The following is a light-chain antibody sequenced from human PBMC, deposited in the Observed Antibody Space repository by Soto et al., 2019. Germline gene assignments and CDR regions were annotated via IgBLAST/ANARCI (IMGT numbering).Light chain of an antibody. CDR1: SSDVGGYNY. J-gene: IGLJ2*01. V-gene: IGLV2-8*01. Sequence: QLVLTQPPSASGSPGQSVTISCTGTSSDVGGYNYVSWYQQHPGKAPKLMIYEVSKWPSGVPDRFSGSKSGNTASLTVSGLQAEDEADYFCSSYAGSKGLVFGGGTKVTVL. CDR2: EVS. CDR3: SSYAGSKGLV.